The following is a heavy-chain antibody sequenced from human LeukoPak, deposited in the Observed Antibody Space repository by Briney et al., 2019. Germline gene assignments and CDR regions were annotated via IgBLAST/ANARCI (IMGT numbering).Heavy chain of an antibody. D-gene: IGHD1-7*01. V-gene: IGHV3-21*01. CDR3: ARSSYNWNYEGC. CDR2: ISSSSSYI. Sequence: GGSLRLSCAASGFTFSSYSMNWVRQAPGKGPEWVSSISSSSSYIYYADSVKGRFTISRDNAKNSLYLQMNSLRAEDTAVYYCARSSYNWNYEGCWGQGTLVTVSS. CDR1: GFTFSSYS. J-gene: IGHJ4*02.